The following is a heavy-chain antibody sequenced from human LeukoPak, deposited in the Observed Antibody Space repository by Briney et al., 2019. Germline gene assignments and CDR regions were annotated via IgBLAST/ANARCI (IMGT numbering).Heavy chain of an antibody. CDR3: AHRGPAHLWFGSFDY. J-gene: IGHJ4*02. V-gene: IGHV2-5*02. Sequence: SGPTLVKPTQTLTLTCTFSGFSLSTSGVGVGWIHQPPGKALEWLALIYWDDDKRYSPSLKSRLTVTKDTSKNQVLLTMTNMDPVDTATYYCAHRGPAHLWFGSFDYWGQGTLVTVSS. D-gene: IGHD3-10*01. CDR2: IYWDDDK. CDR1: GFSLSTSGVG.